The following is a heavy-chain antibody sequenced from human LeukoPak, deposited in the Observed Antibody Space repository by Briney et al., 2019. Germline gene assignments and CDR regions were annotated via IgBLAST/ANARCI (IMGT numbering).Heavy chain of an antibody. CDR3: ARDRPGELDY. CDR2: IYYSGST. V-gene: IGHV4-39*02. Sequence: PSETLSLTCTVSGGSISSSSYYWGWIRQPPGKGLEWIGSIYYSGSTYYNPSLKSRVTISVDTSKNQSSLKLSSVTAADTAVYYCARDRPGELDYWGQGTLVTVSS. D-gene: IGHD7-27*01. J-gene: IGHJ4*02. CDR1: GGSISSSSYY.